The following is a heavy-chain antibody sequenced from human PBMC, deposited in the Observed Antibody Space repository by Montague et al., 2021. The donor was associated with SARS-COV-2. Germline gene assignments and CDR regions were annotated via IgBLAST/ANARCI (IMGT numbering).Heavy chain of an antibody. CDR3: ASPTYYYDSSGSDAFDI. D-gene: IGHD3-22*01. CDR1: GGSISSSSCY. CDR2: IYYSGST. J-gene: IGHJ3*02. Sequence: SETLSLTCTVSGGSISSSSCYWGWIRQPPGKGLEWVGSIYYSGSTYYNPSLQICITIAIDTSKNQFSLKLISVAAADTAVYYSASPTYYYDSSGSDAFDIWGQGTMVTVSS. V-gene: IGHV4-39*01.